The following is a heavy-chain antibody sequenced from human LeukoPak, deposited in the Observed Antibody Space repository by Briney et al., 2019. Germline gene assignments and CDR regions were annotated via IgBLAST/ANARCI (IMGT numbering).Heavy chain of an antibody. Sequence: GGSLRLSCAASGFTFSSYAMSWVRQALGKGLEWVSAISGSGGSTYYADSVKGRFTISRDNSKNTLYLQMNSLRAEDTAVYYCAKVTRYNWNGGPFDYWGQGTLVTVSS. CDR2: ISGSGGST. J-gene: IGHJ4*02. CDR1: GFTFSSYA. D-gene: IGHD1-20*01. V-gene: IGHV3-23*01. CDR3: AKVTRYNWNGGPFDY.